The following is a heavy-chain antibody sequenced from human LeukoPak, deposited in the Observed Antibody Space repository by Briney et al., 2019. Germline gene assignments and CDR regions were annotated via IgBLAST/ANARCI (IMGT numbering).Heavy chain of an antibody. J-gene: IGHJ4*02. Sequence: GGSLRLSCAASGFTFSSYAMSWVRQAPGKGLEWVSAISGSGGSTYYADSVEGRFTISRDNSKNTLYLQMNSLRAEDTAVYYCAKDDPKSGSYTFGGFDYWGQGTLVTVSS. CDR1: GFTFSSYA. CDR3: AKDDPKSGSYTFGGFDY. CDR2: ISGSGGST. V-gene: IGHV3-23*01. D-gene: IGHD3-10*01.